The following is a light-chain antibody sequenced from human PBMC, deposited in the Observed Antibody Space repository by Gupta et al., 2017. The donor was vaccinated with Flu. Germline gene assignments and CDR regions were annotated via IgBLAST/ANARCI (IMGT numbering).Light chain of an antibody. V-gene: IGKV1-27*01. CDR3: QSYKSAPRFS. CDR2: AAS. J-gene: IGKJ4*01. CDR1: QVINNY. Sequence: SSLSASVGVRVPITCRASQVINNYLAWYQQKPGNVPKLLISAASTFQSEVPSRFSGSGSETDFTFTISSLQPEDVASYYCQSYKSAPRFSFGGGTKVEIK.